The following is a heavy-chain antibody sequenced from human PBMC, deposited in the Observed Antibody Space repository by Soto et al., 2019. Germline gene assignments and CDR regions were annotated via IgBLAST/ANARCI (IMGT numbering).Heavy chain of an antibody. CDR3: ARDGHSSSSGDYFDY. D-gene: IGHD6-6*01. V-gene: IGHV3-66*01. CDR1: GFTVSSNY. CDR2: IYSGGST. J-gene: IGHJ4*02. Sequence: EVQLVESGGGLVQPGGSLRLSCAASGFTVSSNYMSWVRQAPGKGLEWVSVIYSGGSTYYADSVKGRFTISRDNSKNTLYLQTNSLRAEDTAVYYCARDGHSSSSGDYFDYWGQGTLVTVSS.